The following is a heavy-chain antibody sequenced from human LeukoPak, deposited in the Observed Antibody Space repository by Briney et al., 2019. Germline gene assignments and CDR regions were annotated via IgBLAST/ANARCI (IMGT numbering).Heavy chain of an antibody. CDR1: GFTFSSYA. Sequence: GRSLRLSCAASGFTFSSYAMHWVRQAPGKGLEWGAGISYNGSNEFYSDSVKGRFTITRDNSKNTVFLQMDSLRAEDTGVYHCARDRSGYANDAFDFWGQGTMVTVSS. D-gene: IGHD3-3*01. J-gene: IGHJ3*01. CDR3: ARDRSGYANDAFDF. V-gene: IGHV3-30-3*01. CDR2: ISYNGSNE.